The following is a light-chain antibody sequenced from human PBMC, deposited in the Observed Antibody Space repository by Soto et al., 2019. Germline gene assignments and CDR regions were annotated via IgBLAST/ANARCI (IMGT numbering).Light chain of an antibody. V-gene: IGKV1-5*03. CDR3: QQYNSYPWT. CDR1: QSISSW. CDR2: KAS. J-gene: IGKJ1*01. Sequence: DIQMTQSPSTLSASVGDRVTITCRASQSISSWLAWYQQKPGKAPKLLIYKASSLESGVPSRISGSGSGTEFTLTISSLQHDDFATYYCQQYNSYPWTFGQGTKVEIK.